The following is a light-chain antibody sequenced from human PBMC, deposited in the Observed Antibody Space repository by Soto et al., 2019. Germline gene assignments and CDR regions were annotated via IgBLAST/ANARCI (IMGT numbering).Light chain of an antibody. CDR3: QQYNNWPPWT. Sequence: EVVLTQSPATLSLSPWERATLSCRASQSVGSNLAWYQQKPGQAPRLLIYGASTRATGIPARFSGSGSGTEFTLTISSLQSEDFAVYYCQQYNNWPPWTFGQGTKVDIK. CDR2: GAS. J-gene: IGKJ1*01. V-gene: IGKV3-15*01. CDR1: QSVGSN.